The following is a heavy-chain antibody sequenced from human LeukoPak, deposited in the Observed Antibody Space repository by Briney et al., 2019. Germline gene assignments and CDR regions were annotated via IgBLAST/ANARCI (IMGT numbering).Heavy chain of an antibody. Sequence: GGSLRLSCAASGITFSNYWMHWVRQAPGKGLEWVSAISGSGGSTYYADSVKGRFTISRDNSKNTLYLQMNSLRAEDTAVYYCAKDSRFGELFHYYGMDVWGQGTAVTVTS. J-gene: IGHJ6*02. CDR1: GITFSNYW. V-gene: IGHV3-23*01. CDR2: ISGSGGST. CDR3: AKDSRFGELFHYYGMDV. D-gene: IGHD3-10*01.